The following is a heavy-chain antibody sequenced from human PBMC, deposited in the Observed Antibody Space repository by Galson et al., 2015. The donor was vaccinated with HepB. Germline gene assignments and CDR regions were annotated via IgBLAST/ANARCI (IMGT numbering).Heavy chain of an antibody. Sequence: SVKVSCKASGYTFTRYYIQWVRQAPGQGLEWMGIINPSGGSASYARKFQGRVTMTRDTSTSTVYMELSSLRSEDTAVYYCAIGVYCTDGVCHDYWGQGTLVTVSS. CDR2: INPSGGSA. J-gene: IGHJ4*02. CDR3: AIGVYCTDGVCHDY. V-gene: IGHV1-46*01. CDR1: GYTFTRYY. D-gene: IGHD2-8*01.